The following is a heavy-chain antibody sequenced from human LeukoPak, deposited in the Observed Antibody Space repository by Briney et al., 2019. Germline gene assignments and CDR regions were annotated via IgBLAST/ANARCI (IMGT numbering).Heavy chain of an antibody. CDR2: IYSVGST. Sequence: GGSLRLSCAASGFTVSSNYMSWVRQAPGEGLEWGSVIYSVGSTYYADSVKGRFTISRHNSKNTLYLQMNSLRAEDTAVYYCARDSVLYGMDVWGQGTTVTVSS. J-gene: IGHJ6*02. CDR3: ARDSVLYGMDV. V-gene: IGHV3-53*04. CDR1: GFTVSSNY.